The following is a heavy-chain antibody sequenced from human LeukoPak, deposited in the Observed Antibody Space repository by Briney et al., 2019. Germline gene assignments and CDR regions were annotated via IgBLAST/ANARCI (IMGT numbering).Heavy chain of an antibody. D-gene: IGHD3-3*01. J-gene: IGHJ4*02. CDR3: SKDRGVFGVAYSLDY. CDR2: ISGSGSKA. Sequence: GGSLRLSCAVSGFTFSSYAMGWVRQAPGKGLEWVSGISGSGSKASYADSVKGRFTISRDLSKNTLFLQINSLRPEDTAVYYCSKDRGVFGVAYSLDYWGQGTLVTVSS. V-gene: IGHV3-23*01. CDR1: GFTFSSYA.